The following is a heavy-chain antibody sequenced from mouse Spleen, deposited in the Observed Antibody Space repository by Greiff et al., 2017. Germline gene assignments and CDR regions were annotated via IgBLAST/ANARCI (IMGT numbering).Heavy chain of an antibody. D-gene: IGHD2-4*01. Sequence: EVKVVESGGDLVKPGGSLKLSCAASGFTFSSYGMSWVRQTPDKRLEWVATISSGGSYTYYPDSVKGRFTISRDNAKNTLYLQMSSLKSEDTAMYYCARDYEDAMDYWGQGTSVTVSS. V-gene: IGHV5-6*01. CDR2: ISSGGSYT. CDR1: GFTFSSYG. CDR3: ARDYEDAMDY. J-gene: IGHJ4*01.